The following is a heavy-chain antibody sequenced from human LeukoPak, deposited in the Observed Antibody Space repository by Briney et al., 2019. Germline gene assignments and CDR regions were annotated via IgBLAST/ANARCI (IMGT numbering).Heavy chain of an antibody. D-gene: IGHD3-3*01. CDR2: IKQDGSEK. CDR1: GFTFSSYW. V-gene: IGHV3-7*01. Sequence: GGSLRLSCAASGFTFSSYWMSWVRQAPGKGLEWVANIKQDGSEKYYVDSVKGRSTISRDNAKNSLYLQMNSLRAEDTAVYYCASFYDFWSGYYHFDYWGQGTLVTVSS. CDR3: ASFYDFWSGYYHFDY. J-gene: IGHJ4*02.